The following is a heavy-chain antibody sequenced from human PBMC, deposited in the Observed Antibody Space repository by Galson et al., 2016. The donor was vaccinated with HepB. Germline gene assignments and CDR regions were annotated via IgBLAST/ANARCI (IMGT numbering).Heavy chain of an antibody. Sequence: LSLTCAVSGVSINSLTWWTWVRLPPGRGLEWIGQISHPGNTNYNPSLKSPLTVSLDKSKNHFSLNLAAVTAADTAVYYCVTGDNYCSSGSKENWGQGTLATVSS. V-gene: IGHV4-4*02. CDR3: VTGDNYCSSGSKEN. J-gene: IGHJ4*02. D-gene: IGHD3-10*01. CDR1: GVSINSLTW. CDR2: ISHPGNT.